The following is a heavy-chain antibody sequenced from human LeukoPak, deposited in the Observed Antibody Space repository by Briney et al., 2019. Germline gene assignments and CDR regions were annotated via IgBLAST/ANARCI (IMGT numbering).Heavy chain of an antibody. J-gene: IGHJ4*02. Sequence: GGSLRLSWAASGFTFSRYGTHWVRQAPGKGLEWVAVIWYDGSNKYYADSVKGRFTISRDNSKNMLYLQMNSLSAEDTAVYYCVRAYDILTGPEYWGQGTLVTVSS. D-gene: IGHD3-9*01. V-gene: IGHV3-33*01. CDR3: VRAYDILTGPEY. CDR1: GFTFSRYG. CDR2: IWYDGSNK.